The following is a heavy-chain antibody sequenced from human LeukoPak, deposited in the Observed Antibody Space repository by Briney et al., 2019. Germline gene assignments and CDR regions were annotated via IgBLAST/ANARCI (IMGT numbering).Heavy chain of an antibody. V-gene: IGHV4-39*07. CDR1: CGSISSSSYY. D-gene: IGHD2-2*01. CDR2: IYYSGST. CDR3: AGYETAYDH. Sequence: SETLSLTCTVSCGSISSSSYYWGWIRQPPGKGLEWIGSIYYSGSTYYNPSLKSRVTISVDTSKNQFSLKLSSVTAADTAVYYCAGYETAYDHWGQGTLVTVSS. J-gene: IGHJ5*02.